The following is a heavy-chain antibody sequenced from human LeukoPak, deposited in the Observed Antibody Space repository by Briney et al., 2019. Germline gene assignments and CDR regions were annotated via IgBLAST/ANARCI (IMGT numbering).Heavy chain of an antibody. Sequence: SETLSLTCTVSGVSISSYYLSWIRQPAGKGLEWIGRIYTSGSTNYNPSLKSRVTISIDTSKNQFSLKLSSVTAADTAVYYCARVRYSYGLLFDYWGQGTLVTVSS. V-gene: IGHV4-4*07. CDR2: IYTSGST. J-gene: IGHJ4*02. CDR3: ARVRYSYGLLFDY. D-gene: IGHD5-18*01. CDR1: GVSISSYY.